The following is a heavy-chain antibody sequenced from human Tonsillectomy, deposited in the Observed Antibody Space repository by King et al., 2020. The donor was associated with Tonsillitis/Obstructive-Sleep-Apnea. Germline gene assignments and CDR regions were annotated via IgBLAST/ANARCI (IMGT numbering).Heavy chain of an antibody. D-gene: IGHD3-10*01. CDR2: IDWDDDK. CDR3: ARGCGTGTPSVPKLYNWFDP. V-gene: IGHV2-70*01. Sequence: VTLKESGPALVKPTQTLTLTCTFSGFSLSTSGMCVNWIRQPPGKALECLALIDWDDDKYYSTSLKTRLTFSKDTSKNQVVLTMTNMDPVDTATYYCARGCGTGTPSVPKLYNWFDPWGQGTLVTVSS. CDR1: GFSLSTSGMC. J-gene: IGHJ5*02.